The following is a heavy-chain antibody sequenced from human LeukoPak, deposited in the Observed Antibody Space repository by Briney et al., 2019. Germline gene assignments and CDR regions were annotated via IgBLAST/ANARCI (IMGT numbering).Heavy chain of an antibody. Sequence: PSETLSLTCTVSGGSMSSYFWSWIRQPPGKGLEWIGYIYYSGSTNYNPSLQSRVTISVDTSKNQFSLKLSSVTAADTAVYYCASSGGVAARRGYFSYWGQGTLVTVSS. J-gene: IGHJ4*02. CDR2: IYYSGST. D-gene: IGHD6-6*01. CDR3: ASSGGVAARRGYFSY. CDR1: GGSMSSYF. V-gene: IGHV4-59*01.